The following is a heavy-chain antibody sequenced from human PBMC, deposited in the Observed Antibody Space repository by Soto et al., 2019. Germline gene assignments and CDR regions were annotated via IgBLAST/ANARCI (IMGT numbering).Heavy chain of an antibody. Sequence: ASVKVSCKASGGTFSSYAISWVRQAPGQGLEWMGGIIPIFGTANYAQKFQGRVTITADESTSTAYMELSSLRSEDTAVYYCARHRRRGSYDPYYYYGMDVWGQGTTVTVSS. CDR3: ARHRRRGSYDPYYYYGMDV. D-gene: IGHD1-26*01. CDR1: GGTFSSYA. V-gene: IGHV1-69*13. J-gene: IGHJ6*02. CDR2: IIPIFGTA.